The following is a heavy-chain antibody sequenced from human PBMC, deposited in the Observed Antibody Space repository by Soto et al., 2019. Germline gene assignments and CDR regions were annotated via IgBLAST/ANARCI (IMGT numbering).Heavy chain of an antibody. CDR3: AKGGAVKLPRYNWFDP. D-gene: IGHD2-15*01. Sequence: EVQLLESGGGLVQPGRSLRLSCAASGFNFSSYAMNWVRQAPGKGLEWVSGISVSGTYTYYAESVKGRFTISRDNSKSTLYLQMNSLRAEDTAVYYCAKGGAVKLPRYNWFDPWGQGVLVTVSS. CDR1: GFNFSSYA. V-gene: IGHV3-23*01. J-gene: IGHJ5*02. CDR2: ISVSGTYT.